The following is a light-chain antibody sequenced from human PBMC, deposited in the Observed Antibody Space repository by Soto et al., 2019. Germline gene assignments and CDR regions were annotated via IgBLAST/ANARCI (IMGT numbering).Light chain of an antibody. CDR3: QTWGAGIRV. V-gene: IGLV4-69*01. J-gene: IGLJ3*02. CDR1: SGHSSFA. Sequence: QLVLTQSPSASASLGASVKLTCTLSSGHSSFAIAWHQQQPESGPRFLMKINSDGSHTKGDGIPDRFSGSSFGSERYLTISSLQSEDEADYYCQTWGAGIRVFGGGTKLTVL. CDR2: INSDGSH.